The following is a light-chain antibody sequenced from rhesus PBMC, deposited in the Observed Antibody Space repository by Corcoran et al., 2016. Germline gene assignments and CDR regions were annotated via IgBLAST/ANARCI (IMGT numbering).Light chain of an antibody. CDR1: QGISNN. CDR3: RPGYSILT. CDR2: KAF. J-gene: IGKJ4*01. Sequence: DIQMTQSPSSLSASVGDRVTITCRASQGISNNLAWYQQKPGKVPKLLINKAFTLQSGIPSRFSSSGSGTDFPLTISGLQPKAFATCYCRPGYSILTFDGGTKVQVK. V-gene: IGKV1-25*01.